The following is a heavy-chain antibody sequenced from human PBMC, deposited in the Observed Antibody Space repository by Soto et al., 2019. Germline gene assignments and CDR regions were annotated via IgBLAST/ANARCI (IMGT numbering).Heavy chain of an antibody. V-gene: IGHV3-74*01. Sequence: EVQLVESGGGLVQPGGSLRLACAASGFTLSTYWMHWVRQAPGKGLMWVSRISIDGSTTTYADSVEGRFTISRDNAKNTLYLQLNSPRAEDTAVYYCARQGSHQYFQHWGQGTLVTVSS. CDR3: ARQGSHQYFQH. CDR2: ISIDGSTT. CDR1: GFTLSTYW. J-gene: IGHJ1*01.